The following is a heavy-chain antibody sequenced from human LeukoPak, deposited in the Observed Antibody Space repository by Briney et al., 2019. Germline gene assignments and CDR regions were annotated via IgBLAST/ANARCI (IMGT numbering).Heavy chain of an antibody. J-gene: IGHJ3*01. Sequence: GASAKISSKASGYTFIDSYIHWFRQAPGQGLEWMGWINPNSGSTKYSQKFQARLSMTRATYITTAYLDLSRLTSGDTALYYCARESPMPTNYAADVWGQGTMVTVSS. V-gene: IGHV1-2*02. CDR2: INPNSGST. CDR3: ARESPMPTNYAADV. CDR1: GYTFIDSY. D-gene: IGHD2-8*01.